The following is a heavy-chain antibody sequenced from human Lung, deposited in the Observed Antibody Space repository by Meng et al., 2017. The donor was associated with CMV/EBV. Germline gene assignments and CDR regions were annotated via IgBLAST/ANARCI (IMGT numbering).Heavy chain of an antibody. D-gene: IGHD5-24*01. Sequence: SXXVSXKASGDTFTKYAISWVREAPGQGLEWLGGFIPRVNIANYAQKFQGRVTITADSSTNTGYMELGSLTSDDAAVYYCARGRVGYNMNYFHDWGQGTVVTVSS. CDR1: GDTFTKYA. CDR2: FIPRVNIA. CDR3: ARGRVGYNMNYFHD. V-gene: IGHV1-69*10. J-gene: IGHJ1*01.